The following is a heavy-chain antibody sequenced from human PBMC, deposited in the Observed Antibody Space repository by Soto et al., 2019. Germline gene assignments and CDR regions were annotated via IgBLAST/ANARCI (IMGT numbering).Heavy chain of an antibody. V-gene: IGHV4-30-2*01. CDR1: GASISSGGSS. D-gene: IGHD5-12*01. J-gene: IGHJ4*02. CDR3: VRGGGYDPFDY. CDR2: ISHLENT. Sequence: QLQLHQSGSGLVKASQTLSLTCTFSGASISSGGSSWSWIRQPAGKGLEWIGYISHLENTFYNPSFQSRLTLSIDRSKNQCSLKLASMTAADTAVYYCVRGGGYDPFDYWGQGTLVTVAS.